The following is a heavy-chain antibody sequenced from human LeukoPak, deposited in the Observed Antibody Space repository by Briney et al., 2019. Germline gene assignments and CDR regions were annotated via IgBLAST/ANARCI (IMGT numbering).Heavy chain of an antibody. Sequence: PSETLSLTCTVSGGSISSSSYYWGWIRQPPGKGLEWIGSIYYSGSTYYNPSLKSRVTISVDTSKNQFSLKLSSVTAADTAVYYCARKNPYYDSSGYRVEYFDYWGQGTLVTVSS. CDR2: IYYSGST. CDR1: GGSISSSSYY. CDR3: ARKNPYYDSSGYRVEYFDY. J-gene: IGHJ4*02. V-gene: IGHV4-39*07. D-gene: IGHD3-22*01.